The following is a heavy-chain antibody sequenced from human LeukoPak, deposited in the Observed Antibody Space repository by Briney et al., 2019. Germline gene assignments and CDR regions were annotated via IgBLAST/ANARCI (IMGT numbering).Heavy chain of an antibody. CDR1: GFTFSSYG. J-gene: IGHJ6*02. Sequence: GGSLRLSCSASGFTFSSYGMHWVRQAPGKGLEWVAVISYDGSNKYYADSVKGRFTISRDNSKNTLYLQMNSLRAEDTAVYYCAKDRYYYYGMDVWGQGTTVTVSS. V-gene: IGHV3-30*18. CDR3: AKDRYYYYGMDV. CDR2: ISYDGSNK.